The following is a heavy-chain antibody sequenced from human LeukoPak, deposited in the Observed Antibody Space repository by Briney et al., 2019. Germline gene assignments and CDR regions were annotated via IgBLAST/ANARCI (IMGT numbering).Heavy chain of an antibody. V-gene: IGHV4-39*01. CDR2: IYSSGNT. CDR1: GGSINTTNYY. D-gene: IGHD3-3*01. CDR3: ARHSGLRSPFDP. J-gene: IGHJ5*02. Sequence: SETLSLTCTVSGGSINTTNYYWGWIRQPPGRDLEWIGSIYSSGNTYYNPSLESRVTISVDTSKNQLSLKLTSATAADTSVYYCARHSGLRSPFDPWGQGTLVTVSS.